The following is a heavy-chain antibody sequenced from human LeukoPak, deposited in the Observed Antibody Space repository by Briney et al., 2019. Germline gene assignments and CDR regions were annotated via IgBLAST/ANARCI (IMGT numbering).Heavy chain of an antibody. CDR2: IIPIFGTA. V-gene: IGHV1-69*05. CDR3: AIQFSGSYFGGGNWFDP. J-gene: IGHJ5*02. Sequence: PVKVSCKASGGTFSSYAISWVRQAPGQGLEWMGGIIPIFGTANYAQKFQGRVTITTDESTSTAYMELSSLRSEDTAVYYCAIQFSGSYFGGGNWFDPWGQGTLVTVSS. D-gene: IGHD1-26*01. CDR1: GGTFSSYA.